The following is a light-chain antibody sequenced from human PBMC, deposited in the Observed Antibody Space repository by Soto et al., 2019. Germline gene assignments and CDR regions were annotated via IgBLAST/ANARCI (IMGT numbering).Light chain of an antibody. V-gene: IGKV3-20*01. J-gene: IGKJ2*01. CDR3: QQYGGSPLYT. Sequence: EIVLTQSPGTLSLSPGDRATLSCRASQSVSSSDLAWYQQKPGQAPRLLIYGASTRATSIPDRFSGSGSGTDFTLTISRLEPEDFAVYYCQQYGGSPLYTFGQGTKLEIK. CDR2: GAS. CDR1: QSVSSSD.